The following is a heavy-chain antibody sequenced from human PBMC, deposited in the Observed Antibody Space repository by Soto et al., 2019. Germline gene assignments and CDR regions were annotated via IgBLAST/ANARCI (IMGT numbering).Heavy chain of an antibody. V-gene: IGHV4-59*08. CDR3: ARTSLLGSYSMDV. D-gene: IGHD5-12*01. Sequence: QVQLQESGPGLVKPSETLSLTCTVSGGSISSHYWSWVRQPPGKGLEWIGYVYSNGRTNYNPSLKSRVTRSVDTSKNQFSLNLSSVTAADTAVFYCARTSLLGSYSMDVWGTGTTVTVSS. J-gene: IGHJ6*03. CDR1: GGSISSHY. CDR2: VYSNGRT.